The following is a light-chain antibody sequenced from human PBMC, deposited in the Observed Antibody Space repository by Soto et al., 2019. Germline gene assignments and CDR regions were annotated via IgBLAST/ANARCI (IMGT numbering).Light chain of an antibody. J-gene: IGKJ5*01. CDR3: QQYGSSPTT. CDR2: GAS. CDR1: QSVSSSY. V-gene: IGKV3-20*01. Sequence: EIVLTQSPGTLSLSPGERATLSCRASQSVSSSYLAWYQQKPGQAPRLLIYGASSRATGIPDRFSGSGSGTDFTLTISRLEPGDFAVYYCQQYGSSPTTFAQGTRLEI.